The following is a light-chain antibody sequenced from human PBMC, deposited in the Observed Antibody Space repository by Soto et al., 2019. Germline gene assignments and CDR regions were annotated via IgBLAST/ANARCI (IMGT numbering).Light chain of an antibody. CDR3: NPYRSSITRYV. CDR2: DVS. V-gene: IGLV2-14*03. Sequence: QSVLTQPASVSGSPGQSITISCTGTSSDFGGYNYVSWYQQHPGRAPKLLIYDVSNRPSGVSNRFSGSKSGNTASLTISGLQAEDVANYYCNPYRSSITRYVFGSGTKVSVL. CDR1: SSDFGGYNY. J-gene: IGLJ1*01.